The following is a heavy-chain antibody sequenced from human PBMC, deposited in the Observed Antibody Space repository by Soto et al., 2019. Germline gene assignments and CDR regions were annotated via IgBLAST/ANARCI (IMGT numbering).Heavy chain of an antibody. CDR1: GGSISSYY. Sequence: SETLSLTCTVSGGSISSYYWSWIRQPPGKGLEWIGYIYYSGSTNYNPSLESRVTISVDTSKNQFSLKLSSVTAADTAVYYCARGLAISHWGQGTLVTVSS. CDR3: ARGLAISH. CDR2: IYYSGST. J-gene: IGHJ4*02. V-gene: IGHV4-59*01. D-gene: IGHD3-3*02.